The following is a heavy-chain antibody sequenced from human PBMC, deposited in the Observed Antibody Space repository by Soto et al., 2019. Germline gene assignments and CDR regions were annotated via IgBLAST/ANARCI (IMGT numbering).Heavy chain of an antibody. CDR2: IYPGDSDT. J-gene: IGHJ6*02. CDR1: GYSFTSYW. D-gene: IGHD6-13*01. V-gene: IGHV5-51*01. CDR3: ARHRYSSSWDVIYYYYGMDV. Sequence: GESLKISCKGSGYSFTSYWIGWVRQMPGKGLEWMGIIYPGDSDTRYSPSFQGQVTISADKSTSTAYLQWSSLKASDTAMYYCARHRYSSSWDVIYYYYGMDVWGQGTTVTVSS.